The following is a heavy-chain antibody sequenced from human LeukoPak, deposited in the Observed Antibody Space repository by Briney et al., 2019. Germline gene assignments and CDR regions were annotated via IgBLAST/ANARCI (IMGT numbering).Heavy chain of an antibody. CDR1: GYTFTCYY. J-gene: IGHJ4*02. V-gene: IGHV1-2*02. Sequence: GASVKVSCKASGYTFTCYYMHWVRQAPGQGLEWMGWINPNSGGTNYAQKFQGRVTMTRDTSISTAYMELSRLRSDDTAVYYCARDSRGSGNVLGYWGQGTLVTVSS. CDR2: INPNSGGT. CDR3: ARDSRGSGNVLGY. D-gene: IGHD3-10*01.